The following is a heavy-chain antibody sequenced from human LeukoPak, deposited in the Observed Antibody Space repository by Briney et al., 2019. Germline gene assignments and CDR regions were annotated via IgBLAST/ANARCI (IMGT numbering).Heavy chain of an antibody. V-gene: IGHV3-30-3*01. CDR2: ISYDGNNE. D-gene: IGHD3-10*01. CDR3: ATLWFGEPYFDY. J-gene: IGHJ4*02. CDR1: GFTFSSYA. Sequence: PGRSLRLSCAASGFTFSSYAMHWVRQAPGKGLEWVAVISYDGNNEFYADSVKGRFTISRDNSKNTLYLQMNSLRAEDTAVYYCATLWFGEPYFDYWGQGTLVTVSS.